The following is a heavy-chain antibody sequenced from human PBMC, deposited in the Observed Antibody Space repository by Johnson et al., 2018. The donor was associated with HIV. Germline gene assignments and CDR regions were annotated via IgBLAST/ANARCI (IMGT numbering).Heavy chain of an antibody. CDR1: GFTFDDYT. J-gene: IGHJ3*02. D-gene: IGHD3-10*01. V-gene: IGHV3-43*01. CDR3: SRVLYYEGSGSYYVRAFEI. CDR2: ISWDGGST. Sequence: EVQLVESGGVVVQPGGSLRLSCAASGFTFDDYTMHWFRQAPGKGLEWVSLISWDGGSTYYADSVKGRFTISRDNSKNSLYLQMNSLRDEDTAVYYCSRVLYYEGSGSYYVRAFEIWGQGTMVTVSS.